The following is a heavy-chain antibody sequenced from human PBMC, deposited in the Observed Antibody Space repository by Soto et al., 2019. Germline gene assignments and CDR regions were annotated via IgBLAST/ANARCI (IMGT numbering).Heavy chain of an antibody. CDR1: GGSISSYY. V-gene: IGHV4-59*01. Sequence: SETLSLTCTVSGGSISSYYWSWIRQPPGKGLEWIGYIYYSGSTNYNPSLKSRVTISVDTSKNQFSLKLSSVTAADTAVYYCARGGDSSGYYYYVYDYWGQGTLVTVS. CDR2: IYYSGST. CDR3: ARGGDSSGYYYYVYDY. J-gene: IGHJ4*02. D-gene: IGHD3-22*01.